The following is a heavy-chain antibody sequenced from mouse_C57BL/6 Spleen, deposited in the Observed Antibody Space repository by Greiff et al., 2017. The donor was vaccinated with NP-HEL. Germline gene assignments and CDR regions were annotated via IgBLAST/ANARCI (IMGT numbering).Heavy chain of an antibody. Sequence: VQLQQSGPGLVAPSQSLSITCTVSGFSLTSYAISWVRQPPGKGLEWLGVIWTGGGTNYNSALKSRLSISKDNSKSQVFLKMNSLQTDDTARYYCARNLAAGTDYAMDYWGQGTSVTVSS. V-gene: IGHV2-9-1*01. D-gene: IGHD4-1*01. J-gene: IGHJ4*01. CDR3: ARNLAAGTDYAMDY. CDR2: IWTGGGT. CDR1: GFSLTSYA.